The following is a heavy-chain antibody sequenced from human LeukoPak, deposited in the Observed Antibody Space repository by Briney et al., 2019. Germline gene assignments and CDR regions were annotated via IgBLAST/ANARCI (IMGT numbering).Heavy chain of an antibody. CDR2: ISGSGGST. D-gene: IGHD1-26*01. V-gene: IGHV3-23*01. J-gene: IGHJ6*03. CDR1: GFTFSSYG. CDR3: AHTTLYYYYYMDV. Sequence: GGSLRLSCAASGFTFSSYGMHWVRQAPGKGLEWVSAISGSGGSTYYADSVKGRFTISRDNSKNTLYLQMNSLRAEDTAVYYCAHTTLYYYYYMDVWGKGTTVTISS.